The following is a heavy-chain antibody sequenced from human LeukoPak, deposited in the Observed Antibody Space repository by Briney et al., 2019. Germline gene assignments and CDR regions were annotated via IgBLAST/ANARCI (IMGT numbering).Heavy chain of an antibody. J-gene: IGHJ3*02. CDR3: AKDGTYDFWSGYSI. V-gene: IGHV3-23*01. CDR2: ISGSGGST. CDR1: GFTFSSYA. D-gene: IGHD3-3*01. Sequence: GGSLRLSCAASGFTFSSYAMSWVRQAPGKGLEWVSGISGSGGSTYYADSVKGRFTISRDNSKNTLYLQMNSLRAEDPAVYYCAKDGTYDFWSGYSIWGQGTMVTVSS.